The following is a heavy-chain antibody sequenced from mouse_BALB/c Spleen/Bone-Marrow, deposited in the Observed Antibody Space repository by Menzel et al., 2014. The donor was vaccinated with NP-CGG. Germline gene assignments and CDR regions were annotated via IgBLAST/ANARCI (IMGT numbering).Heavy chain of an antibody. CDR1: GYSITSGHY. CDR3: ARGFITTVVPFAY. J-gene: IGHJ3*01. Sequence: EVHLVESGPGLVKPSQSLSLTCSVTGYSITSGHYWNWIRQFPGNKLEWMGYISYDGSNNYNPSLKNRISITRDTSKNQFFLKLSSVTTEDTATFYCARGFITTVVPFAYWGQGTLVTVSA. CDR2: ISYDGSN. V-gene: IGHV3-6*02. D-gene: IGHD1-1*01.